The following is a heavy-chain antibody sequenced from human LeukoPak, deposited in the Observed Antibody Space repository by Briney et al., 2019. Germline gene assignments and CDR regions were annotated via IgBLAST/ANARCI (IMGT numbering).Heavy chain of an antibody. CDR3: ARDRVLYCSGCQKDYYFDY. CDR2: ISSSSSYI. CDR1: GFTFSSYS. J-gene: IGHJ4*02. D-gene: IGHD6-19*01. Sequence: GGSLRLSCAASGFTFSSYSMNWVRQAPGKGLEWVSSISSSSSYIYYADSVKGRFTISRDNAKNSLYLQMNSLRAEDTAVYYCARDRVLYCSGCQKDYYFDYWGQGTLVTVSS. V-gene: IGHV3-21*01.